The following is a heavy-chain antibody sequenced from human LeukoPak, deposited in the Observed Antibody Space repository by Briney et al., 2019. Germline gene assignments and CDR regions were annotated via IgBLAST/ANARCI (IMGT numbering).Heavy chain of an antibody. CDR1: GFTFSTYN. CDR2: ITSSSSYV. V-gene: IGHV3-21*01. D-gene: IGHD5-12*01. Sequence: GGSLRLSCEASGFTFSTYNMNWVRQAPGKRLVWVSSITSSSSYVFYADSVKGRFTISRDNAKSSLYLQMNNLRAEDTAVYYCARDPYSGHYGNDYYYYMDVWGKGTTVTISS. J-gene: IGHJ6*03. CDR3: ARDPYSGHYGNDYYYYMDV.